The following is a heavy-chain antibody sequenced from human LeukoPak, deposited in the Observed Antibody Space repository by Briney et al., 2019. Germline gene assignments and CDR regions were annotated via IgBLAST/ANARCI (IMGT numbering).Heavy chain of an antibody. CDR2: IRYDGSNK. CDR1: GFTFNNYG. J-gene: IGHJ4*02. D-gene: IGHD6-19*01. V-gene: IGHV3-30*02. Sequence: GGSLRLSCAASGFTFNNYGMHWVRQAPGKGLEWVAFIRYDGSNKYYADSVKGRFTISRDNSKNTLYLQINSLRAEDTAVYYCAKDHLPGIVVADRDYWGQGTLVTVSS. CDR3: AKDHLPGIVVADRDY.